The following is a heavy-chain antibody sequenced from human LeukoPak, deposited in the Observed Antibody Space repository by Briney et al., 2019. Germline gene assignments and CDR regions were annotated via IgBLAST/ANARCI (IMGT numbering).Heavy chain of an antibody. J-gene: IGHJ4*02. Sequence: AASVTVSCTASGNTFIGYWIHWVRQAPGQGLEWMGAINPRGDATIGAQKFQGRVTTTRDTSTSTVYIELSSLRSEDTAVYYCAREGQQLKHFDYWGQGTLVTVSS. CDR2: INPRGDAT. V-gene: IGHV1-46*01. CDR1: GNTFIGYW. CDR3: AREGQQLKHFDY. D-gene: IGHD1-1*01.